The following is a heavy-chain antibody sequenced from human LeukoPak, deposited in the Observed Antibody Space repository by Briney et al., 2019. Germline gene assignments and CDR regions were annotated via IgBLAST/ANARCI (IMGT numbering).Heavy chain of an antibody. D-gene: IGHD1-26*01. Sequence: SVKVSCKASGGTFSSYAISWVRQAPGQGLERMGRIIPILGIANYAQKFQGRVTITADKSTSTAYMELSSLRSEDTAVYYCARDLPYSGSYYGVIDYWGQGTLVTVSS. CDR1: GGTFSSYA. J-gene: IGHJ4*02. V-gene: IGHV1-69*04. CDR3: ARDLPYSGSYYGVIDY. CDR2: IIPILGIA.